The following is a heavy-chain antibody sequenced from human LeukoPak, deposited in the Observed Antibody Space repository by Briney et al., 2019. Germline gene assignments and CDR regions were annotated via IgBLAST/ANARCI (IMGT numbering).Heavy chain of an antibody. V-gene: IGHV3-21*01. D-gene: IGHD6-13*01. Sequence: GGSLRLSCAASGFTFSSYSMTWVRQAPGKGLEWVSSISSSSSYIYYADSVKGRFTISRDNAKNSLYLQMNSLRAEDTAVYYCARATRIAAAGALDYWGQGTLVTVSS. J-gene: IGHJ4*02. CDR3: ARATRIAAAGALDY. CDR1: GFTFSSYS. CDR2: ISSSSSYI.